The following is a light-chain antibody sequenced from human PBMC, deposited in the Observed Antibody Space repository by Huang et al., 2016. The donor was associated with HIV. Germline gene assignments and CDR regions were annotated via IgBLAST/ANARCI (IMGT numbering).Light chain of an antibody. V-gene: IGKV4-1*01. J-gene: IGKJ3*01. CDR1: QTILSSSNNQNH. CDR2: WES. CDR3: QQYYSIPPT. Sequence: DIVVTQSPDSLAVSLGERATINCRSSQTILSSSNNQNHLAWYQQKAGQPPTLIIYWESTRESGVPDRFSGGGSGTDFTLTISSLQAGDVAVYYCQQYYSIPPTFGPGTRVNVK.